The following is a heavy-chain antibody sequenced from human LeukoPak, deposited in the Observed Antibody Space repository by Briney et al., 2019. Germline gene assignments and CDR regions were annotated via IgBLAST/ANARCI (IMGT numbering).Heavy chain of an antibody. V-gene: IGHV3-7*04. D-gene: IGHD3-10*01. J-gene: IGHJ4*02. CDR3: ARLWFGETSYYFDY. Sequence: GGSLRLSCAASGFTFSSSWMSWVGQAPGHGLAWGANIKQDGSEKYYVDSVKGRFTISRDNAKNLLYLQMNSLRAEDTAVYYCARLWFGETSYYFDYWGQGTLVTVSS. CDR1: GFTFSSSW. CDR2: IKQDGSEK.